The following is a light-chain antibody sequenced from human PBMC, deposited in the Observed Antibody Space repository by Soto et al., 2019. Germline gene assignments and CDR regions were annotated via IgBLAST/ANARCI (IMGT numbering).Light chain of an antibody. J-gene: IGKJ4*01. CDR3: QQYNNWPPLT. CDR2: GAS. V-gene: IGKV3-15*01. Sequence: EIVLTQSPGTLSLSPGDTATLSCRASQSVSNTYLAWYQQKPGQAPRLLIYGASTRATGIPARFSGSGSGTEFTLTISSLQSEDFAVYYCQQYNNWPPLTFGGGTKV. CDR1: QSVSNT.